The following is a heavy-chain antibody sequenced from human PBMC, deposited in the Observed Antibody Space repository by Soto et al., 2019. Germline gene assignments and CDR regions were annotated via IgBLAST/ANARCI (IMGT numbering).Heavy chain of an antibody. CDR1: GGSISSSSYY. CDR3: ARRGGAGDY. Sequence: SETLSLTCTVSGGSISSSSYYWGWIRQPPGKGLEWIGSIYYSGSTYYNPSLKSRVTISVDTSKNQFSLKLSSVTAADTAVYYCARRGGAGDYWGQGTLVTVSS. CDR2: IYYSGST. J-gene: IGHJ4*02. D-gene: IGHD1-26*01. V-gene: IGHV4-39*01.